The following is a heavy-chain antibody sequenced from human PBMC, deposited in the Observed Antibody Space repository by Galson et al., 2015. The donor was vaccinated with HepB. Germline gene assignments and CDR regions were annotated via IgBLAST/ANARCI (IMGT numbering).Heavy chain of an antibody. Sequence: SLRLSCAASGFTFYVYTMNWVRQAPGKGLEWVSAVRGSGTGTFYADSVRGRFTISRDDSKNTATLQLNNLRVEDTAIYYCAKDSGFGGEDYWGQGILVTVSS. CDR1: GFTFYVYT. D-gene: IGHD3-16*01. V-gene: IGHV3-23*01. J-gene: IGHJ4*02. CDR2: VRGSGTGT. CDR3: AKDSGFGGEDY.